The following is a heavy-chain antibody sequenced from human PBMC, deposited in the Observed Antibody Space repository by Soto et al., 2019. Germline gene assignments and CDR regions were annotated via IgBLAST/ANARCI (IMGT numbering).Heavy chain of an antibody. Sequence: QVQLVQSGSELKKPGASVKVSCKASGYTFTNHAMSWVRQAPGQGLEWMGWIDTNTGKPSYAQGFTGRFLFPLDTSVSTAYLQIYSLKAEDTAVYYCARDFEGGALGYWGQGTLVTVSS. D-gene: IGHD7-27*01. J-gene: IGHJ4*02. CDR3: ARDFEGGALGY. CDR1: GYTFTNHA. CDR2: IDTNTGKP. V-gene: IGHV7-4-1*01.